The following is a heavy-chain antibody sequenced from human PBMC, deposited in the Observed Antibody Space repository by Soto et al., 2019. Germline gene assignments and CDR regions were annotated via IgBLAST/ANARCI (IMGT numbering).Heavy chain of an antibody. CDR2: ISSSSSYI. D-gene: IGHD5-12*01. Sequence: EVQLMESGGGLVKPGGSLRLSCAASGFTFSSYSMNWVRQAPGKGLEWVSSISSSSSYIYYADSVKGRFTISRDNAKNSLYLQMNSLRAEDTAVYYCARGGIVATITGGDYWGQGTLVTVSS. CDR1: GFTFSSYS. J-gene: IGHJ4*02. CDR3: ARGGIVATITGGDY. V-gene: IGHV3-21*01.